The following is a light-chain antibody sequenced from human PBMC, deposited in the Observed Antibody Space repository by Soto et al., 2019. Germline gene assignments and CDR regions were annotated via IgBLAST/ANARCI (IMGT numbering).Light chain of an antibody. CDR1: QSISSW. Sequence: DIQMTQSPSTLSASLGDRVTITCRASQSISSWLAWYQQKPGKAPKLLIYDASTLESGVPSRFSGGGSGTEFTLTISRLQPDDFATYYCQQYSMYSTFGQGTKVDI. CDR3: QQYSMYST. CDR2: DAS. V-gene: IGKV1-5*01. J-gene: IGKJ1*01.